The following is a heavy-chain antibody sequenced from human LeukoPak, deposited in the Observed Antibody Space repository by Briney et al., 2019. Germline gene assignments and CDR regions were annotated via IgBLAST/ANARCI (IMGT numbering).Heavy chain of an antibody. Sequence: PSETLSLTCTVSGGSISSYYWSWIRQPPGKGLEWIGYIYYSGSTNYNPSLKSRVTISVDTSKNQFSLKLSSVTAADTAVYYCARGPSSYYDSSGYYSVDYWGQGTLVTVSS. D-gene: IGHD3-22*01. CDR1: GGSISSYY. CDR3: ARGPSSYYDSSGYYSVDY. CDR2: IYYSGST. J-gene: IGHJ4*02. V-gene: IGHV4-59*01.